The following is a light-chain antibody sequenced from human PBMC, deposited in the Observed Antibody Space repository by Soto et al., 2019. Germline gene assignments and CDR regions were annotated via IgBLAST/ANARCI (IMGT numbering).Light chain of an antibody. V-gene: IGKV1-5*01. CDR3: QLYNSYSLFT. J-gene: IGKJ3*01. CDR2: DVS. Sequence: GDRVTITCRASQSISSWLAWYQQKPGKAPKLLISDVSNLESAVPSRFSGSGSGTEFTLTISSLQPDDFATYYCQLYNSYSLFTFGPGTNVDIK. CDR1: QSISSW.